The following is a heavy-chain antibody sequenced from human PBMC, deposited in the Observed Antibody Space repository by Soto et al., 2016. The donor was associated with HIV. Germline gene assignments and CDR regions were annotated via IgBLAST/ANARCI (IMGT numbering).Heavy chain of an antibody. CDR3: ARDGVRDSSGWYRMGDY. V-gene: IGHV3-30*04. Sequence: QVQLVESGGAVVQPGRSLRLSCAASGFTLSSYAMHWVRQAPGKGLEWVAVISYDGSNKYYADSVKGRFTISRDNSKNTPYLQMNSLRAEDTAVYYCARDGVRDSSGWYRMGDYWGQGTLVTVSS. J-gene: IGHJ4*02. CDR2: ISYDGSNK. CDR1: GFTLSSYA. D-gene: IGHD6-19*01.